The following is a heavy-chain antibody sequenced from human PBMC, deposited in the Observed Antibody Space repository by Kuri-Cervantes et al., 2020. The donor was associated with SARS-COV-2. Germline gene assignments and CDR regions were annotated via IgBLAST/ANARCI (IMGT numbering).Heavy chain of an antibody. CDR2: FDPEDGET. V-gene: IGHV1-24*01. J-gene: IGHJ6*02. Sequence: ASVKVSCKVSGYTLTELSMHWVRQAPGKGLEWMGGFDPEDGETIYAQKFQGGVTMTRNTSISTAYMELSSLRSEDTAVYYCARAYLSCSSTSCYKTNYYGMDVWGQGTTVTVSS. D-gene: IGHD2-2*02. CDR1: GYTLTELS. CDR3: ARAYLSCSSTSCYKTNYYGMDV.